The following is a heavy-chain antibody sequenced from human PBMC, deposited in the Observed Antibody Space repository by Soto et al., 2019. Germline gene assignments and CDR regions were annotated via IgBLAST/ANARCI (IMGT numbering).Heavy chain of an antibody. CDR3: ATSLELPLGVYI. V-gene: IGHV1-24*01. D-gene: IGHD1-7*01. CDR1: GYSLTELS. Sequence: ASVKVSCKGSGYSLTELSIHWVRQAPEKVLEWMGSFDPEDGQTINKQKFQDRVTMTGDTSSDTGYMELSNLRSEDTAIYYCATSLELPLGVYIWGQGTTVTAP. J-gene: IGHJ6*02. CDR2: FDPEDGQT.